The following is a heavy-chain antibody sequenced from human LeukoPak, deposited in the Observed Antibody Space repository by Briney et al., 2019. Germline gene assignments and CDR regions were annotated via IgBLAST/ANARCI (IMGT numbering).Heavy chain of an antibody. J-gene: IGHJ5*02. CDR3: ARQEVMVRGPYIDHWFDP. CDR1: GGSISSYY. V-gene: IGHV4-59*08. D-gene: IGHD3-10*01. Sequence: PSETLSLTCTVSGGSISSYYWSWIRQPPGKGLEWIGYIYYSGSTNYNPSLKSRVTISVDTSKNQFSLKLSSVTAADTAVYYCARQEVMVRGPYIDHWFDPWGQGTLVTVSS. CDR2: IYYSGST.